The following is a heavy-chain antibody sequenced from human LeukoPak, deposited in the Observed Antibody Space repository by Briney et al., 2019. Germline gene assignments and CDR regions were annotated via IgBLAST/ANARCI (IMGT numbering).Heavy chain of an antibody. CDR2: IKEDGSVK. J-gene: IGHJ4*02. D-gene: IGHD2/OR15-2a*01. CDR3: ERRNNFDY. V-gene: IGHV3-7*01. Sequence: GGSLRLSCAASGFTLSDWRMSWVRQAPGKGLEWVSNIKEDGSVKYYVGSVKGRFTISRDNAKKSLYLQMSSLRAEDTAVYYCERRNNFDYWGQGTLVTVSS. CDR1: GFTLSDWR.